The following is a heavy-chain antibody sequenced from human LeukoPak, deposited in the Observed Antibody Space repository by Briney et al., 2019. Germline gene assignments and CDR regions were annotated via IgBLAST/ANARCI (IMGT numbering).Heavy chain of an antibody. CDR2: INGDGSST. D-gene: IGHD3-10*02. V-gene: IGHV3-74*01. CDR1: GFTFSSYG. CDR3: ARVGRNCRWLPDEGCSGFDY. J-gene: IGHJ4*02. Sequence: GGSLRLSCAASGFTFSSYGMHWVRQAPGKGLVWVSRINGDGSSTRYADSVKGRFTISRDNAKHTLYLQMNSLRAEATAVYYCARVGRNCRWLPDEGCSGFDYWGQGTLVTVSS.